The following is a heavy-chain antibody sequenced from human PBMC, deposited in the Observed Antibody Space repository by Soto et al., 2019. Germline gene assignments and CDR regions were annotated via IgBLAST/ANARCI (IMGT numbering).Heavy chain of an antibody. D-gene: IGHD2-15*01. CDR1: GGSISSYY. Sequence: PSETLSLTCTVSGGSISSYYWSWIRQPPGKGLEWIGYISYSGSTNYNPSLKSRVTISLDTSKNRFSLKLSSVTAADTAVYYCAREGYCRGGSCYSNNWFDPWGQGTLVTVSS. J-gene: IGHJ5*02. CDR2: ISYSGST. V-gene: IGHV4-59*01. CDR3: AREGYCRGGSCYSNNWFDP.